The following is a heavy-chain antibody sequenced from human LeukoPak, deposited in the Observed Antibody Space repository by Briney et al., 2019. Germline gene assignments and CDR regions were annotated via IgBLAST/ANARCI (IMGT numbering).Heavy chain of an antibody. D-gene: IGHD2-21*02. J-gene: IGHJ6*03. CDR1: GYTFTGYY. CDR3: AIAYCGGDCYPYYYYFMDV. CDR2: INPDNGGT. Sequence: GASVKVCCKASGYTFTGYYLQWVRQAPGQGLEWMGWINPDNGGTNYAQMFQGRATVTRDTAISTAYMELSRLRSDDTAVYYCAIAYCGGDCYPYYYYFMDVWGKGTTVTISS. V-gene: IGHV1-2*02.